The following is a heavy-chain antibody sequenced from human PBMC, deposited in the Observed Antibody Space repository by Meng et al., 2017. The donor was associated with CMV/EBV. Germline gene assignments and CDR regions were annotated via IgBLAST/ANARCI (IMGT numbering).Heavy chain of an antibody. Sequence: GGSLRLSCAASGFTFSSYEMNWVRQAPGKGLEWVSYISSSGSTIYYADSVKGRFTISRDNAKNSLYLQMNSLRAEDTAVYYCARGYCTNGVCYQRGGNDYWGQGTLVPSPQ. CDR1: GFTFSSYE. CDR2: ISSSGSTI. CDR3: ARGYCTNGVCYQRGGNDY. J-gene: IGHJ4*02. D-gene: IGHD2-8*01. V-gene: IGHV3-48*03.